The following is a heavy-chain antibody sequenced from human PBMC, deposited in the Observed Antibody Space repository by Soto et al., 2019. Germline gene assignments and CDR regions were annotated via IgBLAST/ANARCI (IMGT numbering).Heavy chain of an antibody. CDR1: GYTCTSYA. Sequence: ASVNVSCKASGYTCTSYAMDWVRQAPGQRLEWMGWINAGNGNTKYSQKFQGRVTITRDTSASTAYMELSSLRSEDTAVYYCARLELRGYYYYYGMDVWGQGTTVTVSS. D-gene: IGHD1-7*01. J-gene: IGHJ6*02. CDR3: ARLELRGYYYYYGMDV. V-gene: IGHV1-3*01. CDR2: INAGNGNT.